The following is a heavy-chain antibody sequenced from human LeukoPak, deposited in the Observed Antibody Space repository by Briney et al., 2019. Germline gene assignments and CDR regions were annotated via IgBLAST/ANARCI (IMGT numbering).Heavy chain of an antibody. Sequence: WGSLRLSCAASGFTFSSFCMIWVRQAPGKGLEWMANIKRDGGEKAYVDSVKGRFTISRDNAKNSLYLQMSNLRAEDTAVYFCARGGGLDVWGQGATVTVSS. J-gene: IGHJ6*02. V-gene: IGHV3-7*03. D-gene: IGHD3-16*01. CDR1: GFTFSSFC. CDR3: ARGGGLDV. CDR2: IKRDGGEK.